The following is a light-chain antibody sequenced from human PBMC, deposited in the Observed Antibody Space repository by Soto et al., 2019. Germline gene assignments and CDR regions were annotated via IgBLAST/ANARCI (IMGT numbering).Light chain of an antibody. CDR3: SSYTSSSTVV. CDR2: DVS. Sequence: QSALTQPASVSGSRGHSITISCTGTGSDVGGYNYVSWYQQHPGKAPKLMIYDVSNRPSGVSNRFSGSKSGNTASLTISGLQAEDEADYYCSSYTSSSTVVFGGGTKLTVL. J-gene: IGLJ2*01. CDR1: GSDVGGYNY. V-gene: IGLV2-14*01.